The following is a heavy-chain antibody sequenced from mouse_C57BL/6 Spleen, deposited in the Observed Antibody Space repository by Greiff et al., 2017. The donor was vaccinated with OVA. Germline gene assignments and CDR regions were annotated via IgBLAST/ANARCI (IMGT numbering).Heavy chain of an antibody. J-gene: IGHJ3*01. CDR1: GFSLTSYG. CDR2: IWGDGGT. Sequence: VQRVESGPGLVAPSQCLSITCTASGFSLTSYGVSWVRQPPGKGLEWLGVIWGDGGTNYHSALISRLGISTDNSKSQVCLRLNSLQTDDTATYYCGVLGAKAYWGQGTLVTVSA. V-gene: IGHV2-3*01. CDR3: GVLGAKAY. D-gene: IGHD4-1*01.